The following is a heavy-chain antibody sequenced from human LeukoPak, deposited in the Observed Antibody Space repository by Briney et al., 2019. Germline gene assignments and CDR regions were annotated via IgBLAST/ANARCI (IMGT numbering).Heavy chain of an antibody. V-gene: IGHV4-59*01. CDR1: GGSMSNYY. CDR2: IYYSGST. Sequence: SETLSLTCTVSGGSMSNYYWSWIRQPPGKGLEWIGYIYYSGSTNYNPSLKSRVTISVDTSKNQFSLKLSSVTAADTAVYYCTGGKYYDFWSGYYFDYWGQGTPVTVSS. D-gene: IGHD3-3*01. CDR3: TGGKYYDFWSGYYFDY. J-gene: IGHJ4*02.